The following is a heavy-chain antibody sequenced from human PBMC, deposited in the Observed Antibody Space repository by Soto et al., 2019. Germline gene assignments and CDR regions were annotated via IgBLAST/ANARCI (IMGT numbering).Heavy chain of an antibody. CDR3: ARGPGDDYGDYVEWYFDL. Sequence: QVQLVQSGAEVKKPGASVKVSCKASGYTFTSYDINWVRQATGQGLEWMGWMNPNSGNTGYAQKFQGRVTITRNTPISTAYMELSSLRSEDTAVYYCARGPGDDYGDYVEWYFDLWGRGSLVTVSS. J-gene: IGHJ2*01. CDR2: MNPNSGNT. V-gene: IGHV1-8*01. D-gene: IGHD4-17*01. CDR1: GYTFTSYD.